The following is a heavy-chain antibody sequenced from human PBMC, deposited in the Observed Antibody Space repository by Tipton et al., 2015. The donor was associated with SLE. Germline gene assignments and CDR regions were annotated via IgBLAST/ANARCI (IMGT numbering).Heavy chain of an antibody. Sequence: LRLSCVASGFRSPFTDYGMYWVRQPPGKGPEWIGRITHSGNTYYTPSFQSRVTISVDTPKNQFSLKLSSVTAADTAVYYCARAPDYDDSGYSEREGWFGPWGQGILVTVSS. V-gene: IGHV4-38-2*01. J-gene: IGHJ5*02. CDR1: GFRSPFTDYG. CDR2: ITHSGNT. D-gene: IGHD3-22*01. CDR3: ARAPDYDDSGYSEREGWFGP.